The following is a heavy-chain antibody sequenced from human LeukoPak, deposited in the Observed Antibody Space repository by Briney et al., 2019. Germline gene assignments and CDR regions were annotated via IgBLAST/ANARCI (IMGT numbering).Heavy chain of an antibody. D-gene: IGHD4-17*01. CDR1: GDSISSSSSC. Sequence: PSETLSLTCTVSGDSISSSSSCWGWIRQPPGKGLEWIGNIYHAGNTYYNPSLKSRVTISVDTSKNQFSLKLSSVTAADTAVYYCARDGPHGDYFDYWGQGTLVTVSS. CDR3: ARDGPHGDYFDY. J-gene: IGHJ4*02. CDR2: IYHAGNT. V-gene: IGHV4-39*07.